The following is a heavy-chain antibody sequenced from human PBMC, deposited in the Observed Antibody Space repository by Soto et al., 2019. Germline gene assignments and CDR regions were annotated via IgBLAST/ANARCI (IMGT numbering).Heavy chain of an antibody. Sequence: SETLSLTCIVSDGSMSNHYWSWIRQPPGKGLEWIGYIYYSGSTNYNPSLKSRVTISVDTSKNQFSLKLNSVTAADTAVYYCARRSTTNYFDYWGQGALVTVSS. V-gene: IGHV4-59*11. CDR1: DGSMSNHY. J-gene: IGHJ4*02. CDR2: IYYSGST. CDR3: ARRSTTNYFDY. D-gene: IGHD2-2*01.